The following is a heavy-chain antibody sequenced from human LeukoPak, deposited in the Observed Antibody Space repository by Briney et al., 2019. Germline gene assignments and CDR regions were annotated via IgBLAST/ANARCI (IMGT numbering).Heavy chain of an antibody. Sequence: SETLSLTCTVAGGSISSYYWSCIRQPPGGGLGWMGYTYYSGSTNYNTSLKSRVTISVATSKNPFSLKLSSVTAADTAVYYCARHSVRGKFIMWVVGAFDIWGQGTMVPVSS. CDR2: TYYSGST. J-gene: IGHJ3*02. CDR1: GGSISSYY. CDR3: ARHSVRGKFIMWVVGAFDI. V-gene: IGHV4-59*01. D-gene: IGHD3-16*01.